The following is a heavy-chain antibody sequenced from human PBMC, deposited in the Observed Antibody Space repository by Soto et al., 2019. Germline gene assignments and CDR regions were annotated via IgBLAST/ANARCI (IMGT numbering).Heavy chain of an antibody. J-gene: IGHJ4*02. CDR2: INPKNGGT. V-gene: IGHV1-2*02. Sequence: QVQLVQSGAETKKPGASVRVSCKTSGYTFTYFYIHWVRLAPGQGLEWMGWINPKNGGTSHAQKFQGRVSMTRDTSSNTVYMELNRLTSDDRGGYFCARRDSSGSFDFWGQGTLVTVSS. CDR3: ARRDSSGSFDF. D-gene: IGHD5-18*01. CDR1: GYTFTYFY.